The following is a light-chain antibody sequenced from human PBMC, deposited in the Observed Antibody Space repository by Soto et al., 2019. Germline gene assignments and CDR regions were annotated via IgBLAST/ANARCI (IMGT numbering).Light chain of an antibody. Sequence: QSALTQPASVSGSPGQSITISCTGTSSDVGGYNYVSWYQQHPGKAPKLMIYDVSNRPSGVSNRFSGSKSGNTASLTISGLQAEDEDDYYCSSYTSSSTPRVFGGGTKLTVL. CDR2: DVS. CDR3: SSYTSSSTPRV. V-gene: IGLV2-14*01. CDR1: SSDVGGYNY. J-gene: IGLJ3*02.